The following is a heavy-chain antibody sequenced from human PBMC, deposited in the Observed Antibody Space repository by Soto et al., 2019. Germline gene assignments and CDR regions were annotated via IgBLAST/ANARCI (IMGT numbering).Heavy chain of an antibody. CDR3: ARSMTTVVTLDY. CDR1: GGSISSSRCH. V-gene: IGHV4-39*01. J-gene: IGHJ4*02. CDR2: IYYSGST. Sequence: TLSLTCTVSGGSISSSRCHWGWIRQPPGKGLEWIASIYYSGSTYYNPSLKSRVTISVDTSKNQFSLKLSSVTAADTAVYYCARSMTTVVTLDYWGQGTLVTVSS. D-gene: IGHD4-17*01.